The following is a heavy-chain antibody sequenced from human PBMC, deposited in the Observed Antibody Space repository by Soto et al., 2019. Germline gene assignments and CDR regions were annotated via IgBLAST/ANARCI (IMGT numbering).Heavy chain of an antibody. CDR1: GGSISSGGYY. J-gene: IGHJ4*02. D-gene: IGHD3-22*01. CDR2: LYYRGRT. CDR3: ARVTYDSGGYPSVYYFDY. Sequence: SETLSLTCTVSGGSISSGGYYWSWIHQHPGKGLEGIGYLYYRGRTYYNPSLKRPVTISVDTSKNQFSLKLSSVTAAATAVYFCARVTYDSGGYPSVYYFDYWGQGTLVTVSS. V-gene: IGHV4-31*01.